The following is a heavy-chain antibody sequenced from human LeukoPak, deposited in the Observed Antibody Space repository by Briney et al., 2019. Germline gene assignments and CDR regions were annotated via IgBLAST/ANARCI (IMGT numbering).Heavy chain of an antibody. J-gene: IGHJ5*02. CDR3: ARDSYSSDKFDP. D-gene: IGHD6-19*01. CDR1: GFTFSSYS. CDR2: ISHNGGST. V-gene: IGHV3-21*01. Sequence: GGSLRLSCAASGFTFSSYSMNWVRQAPGKGLEWVSSISHNGGSTLYADSMKGRFTISRDNAKNSLYLQMNSLRAEDTAVYYCARDSYSSDKFDPWGQGTLVTVSS.